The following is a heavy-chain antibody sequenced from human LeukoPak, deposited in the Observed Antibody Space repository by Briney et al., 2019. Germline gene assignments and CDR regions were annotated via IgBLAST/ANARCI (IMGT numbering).Heavy chain of an antibody. Sequence: ASVKVSCKASGYTFTGYYMHWVRQAPGQGLEWMGWINPNSGGINYAQKFQGRVTMTRGTSISTAYMELSRLRSDDTAVYYCAKGWFGELSPLYFDYWGQGTLVTVSS. CDR2: INPNSGGI. CDR3: AKGWFGELSPLYFDY. V-gene: IGHV1-2*02. CDR1: GYTFTGYY. D-gene: IGHD3-10*01. J-gene: IGHJ4*02.